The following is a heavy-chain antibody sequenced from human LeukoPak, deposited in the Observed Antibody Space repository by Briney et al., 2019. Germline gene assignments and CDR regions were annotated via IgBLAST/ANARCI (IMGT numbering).Heavy chain of an antibody. CDR3: AGDYGSGSYYTFDY. CDR1: GFTFSSYA. Sequence: PGGSLRLSCAASGFTFSSYAMSWIRQPPGKGLEWIGYIYYSGSTNYNPSLKSRVTISVDTSKNQFSLKLSSVTAADTAVYYCAGDYGSGSYYTFDYWGQGTLVTVSS. CDR2: IYYSGST. D-gene: IGHD3-10*01. J-gene: IGHJ4*02. V-gene: IGHV4-59*01.